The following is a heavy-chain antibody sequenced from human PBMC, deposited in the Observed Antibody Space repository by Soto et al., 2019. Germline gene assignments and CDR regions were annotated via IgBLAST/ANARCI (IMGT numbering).Heavy chain of an antibody. CDR3: VQDTFRDWYRSGGVDI. Sequence: GGSLRLSCAASGFTFDDYAMHWVRQAPGKGLEWVSGISWNSGSIGYADSVKGRFTISRDNAKNSLYLQMNSLRAEDTALYYWVQDTFRDWYRSGGVDIWGQGTLVTVSS. D-gene: IGHD2-21*01. CDR1: GFTFDDYA. J-gene: IGHJ4*02. CDR2: ISWNSGSI. V-gene: IGHV3-9*01.